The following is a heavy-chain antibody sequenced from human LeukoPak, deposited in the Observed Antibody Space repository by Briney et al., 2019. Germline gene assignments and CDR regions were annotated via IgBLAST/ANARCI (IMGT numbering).Heavy chain of an antibody. J-gene: IGHJ4*02. D-gene: IGHD6-19*01. CDR1: GFTFSSYG. CDR3: AKDLRIAVTWFDY. CDR2: ISYDGSNK. Sequence: GGSLRLSCAASGFTFSSYGMHWVRQAPGKGLEWVAVISYDGSNKYYGDSVKGRFTISRDNSKNTLHLQMNSLRAEDTAVYYCAKDLRIAVTWFDYWGQGTLVTVSS. V-gene: IGHV3-30*18.